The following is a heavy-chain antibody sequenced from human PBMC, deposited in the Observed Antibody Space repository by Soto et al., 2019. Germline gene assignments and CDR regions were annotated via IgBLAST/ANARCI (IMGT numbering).Heavy chain of an antibody. J-gene: IGHJ6*02. CDR3: ARDDRYGDDRIRYYGMDG. CDR1: GFTFSSYY. D-gene: IGHD5-18*01. CDR2: IKQDGTEK. Sequence: GWSLRISCAVSGFTFSSYYMSWVRQAPGKGLEWVANIKQDGTEKYYVDSVKGRFTISRDNAKNSLFLQINSLRAEDTAVYYCARDDRYGDDRIRYYGMDGWGRGTTVTVSS. V-gene: IGHV3-7*01.